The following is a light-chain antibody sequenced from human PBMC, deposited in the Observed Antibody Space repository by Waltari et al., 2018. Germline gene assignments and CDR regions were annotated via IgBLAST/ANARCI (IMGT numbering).Light chain of an antibody. J-gene: IGKJ1*01. Sequence: DIQMTQSPSSLSASVGERGSIICRPSQSISTSLNWYRQKPGKAPDLLIYGAFNLQAGVPSRFSGSGSGTDFTLTISSLQPEDVAVYYCQQYSATPPTFGQGTKVEIK. CDR2: GAF. CDR1: QSISTS. V-gene: IGKV1-39*01. CDR3: QQYSATPPT.